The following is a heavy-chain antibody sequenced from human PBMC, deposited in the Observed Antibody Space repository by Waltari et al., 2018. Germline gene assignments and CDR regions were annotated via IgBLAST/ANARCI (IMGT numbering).Heavy chain of an antibody. CDR3: ARGDTVTTNWFDP. D-gene: IGHD4-17*01. CDR1: GGSISSGDYY. J-gene: IGHJ5*02. CDR2: IYYSGST. V-gene: IGHV4-30-4*08. Sequence: QVQLQESGPGLVKPSQTLSLTCTVSGGSISSGDYYWSWIRQPPGKGLEWIGYIYYSGSTDYNPSLKSRVTISVDTSKNQFSLKLSSVTAADTAVYYCARGDTVTTNWFDPWGQGTLVTVSS.